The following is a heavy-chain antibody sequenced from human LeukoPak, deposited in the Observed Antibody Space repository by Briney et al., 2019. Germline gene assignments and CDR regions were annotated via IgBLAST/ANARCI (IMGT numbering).Heavy chain of an antibody. CDR1: GSTFSSYS. Sequence: PGGSLRLSCAASGSTFSSYSMNWVRQAPGKGLEWVSYISSSSSTIYYADSVKGRFTISRDNAKNSLYLQMNSLRAEDTAVYYCAKEMYGSGSYEYWGQGTLVTVSS. J-gene: IGHJ4*02. D-gene: IGHD3-10*01. V-gene: IGHV3-48*01. CDR2: ISSSSSTI. CDR3: AKEMYGSGSYEY.